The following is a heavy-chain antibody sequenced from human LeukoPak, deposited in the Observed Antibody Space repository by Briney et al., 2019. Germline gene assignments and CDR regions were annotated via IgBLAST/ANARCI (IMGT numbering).Heavy chain of an antibody. CDR2: IGIAGDT. V-gene: IGHV3-13*04. Sequence: PGGSLRLPCAASGFTFTNYDMHWVRQVTGKGLEWVSAIGIAGDTYYPGSVRGRFTISRENAKNSLYLQMNSLRDGDTAVYYCVRGGSGWYYFDYWGQGTLVTVSS. CDR1: GFTFTNYD. D-gene: IGHD6-19*01. CDR3: VRGGSGWYYFDY. J-gene: IGHJ4*02.